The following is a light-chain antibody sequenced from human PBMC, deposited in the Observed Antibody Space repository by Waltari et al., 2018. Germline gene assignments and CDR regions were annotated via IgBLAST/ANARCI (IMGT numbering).Light chain of an antibody. CDR3: QQSYTIPYT. CDR2: AAS. V-gene: IGKV1-39*01. CDR1: QTIFRY. J-gene: IGKJ2*01. Sequence: DIQMTQSPSSLSASVGDRVTIPCRASQTIFRYLNWYQQKPGKAPKLLIYAASSLQSGVSSRFSGSGSGTDFALTISSLQPEDFATYYCQQSYTIPYTFGQGTELEIK.